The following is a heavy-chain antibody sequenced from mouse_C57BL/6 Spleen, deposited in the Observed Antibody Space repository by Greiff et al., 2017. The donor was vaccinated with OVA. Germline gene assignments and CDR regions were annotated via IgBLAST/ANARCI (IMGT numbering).Heavy chain of an antibody. CDR1: GFTFSSYA. CDR2: ISDGGSYT. J-gene: IGHJ4*01. Sequence: EVKLVESGGGLVKPGGSLKLSCAASGFTFSSYAMSWVRQTPEKRPEWVATISDGGSYTYYPDNVKGRFTISRDNAKNNLYLQMSHLKSEDTAMYYCARDIDYDGYAMDYWGQGTSVTVSS. D-gene: IGHD2-4*01. CDR3: ARDIDYDGYAMDY. V-gene: IGHV5-4*01.